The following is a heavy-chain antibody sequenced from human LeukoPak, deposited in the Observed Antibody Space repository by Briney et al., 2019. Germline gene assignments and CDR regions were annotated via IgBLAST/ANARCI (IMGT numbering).Heavy chain of an antibody. J-gene: IGHJ6*03. D-gene: IGHD3-22*01. CDR1: GFTFSSYS. CDR3: ARNYDSKGYYYMDV. Sequence: GGSLRLSCAASGFTFSSYSMNWVRQAPGKGLEWVSYISSSSSTIYYADSVKGRFTISRDNAKNSLYLQMNSLRAEDTAVYYCARNYDSKGYYYMDVWGKGTTVTVSS. V-gene: IGHV3-48*04. CDR2: ISSSSSTI.